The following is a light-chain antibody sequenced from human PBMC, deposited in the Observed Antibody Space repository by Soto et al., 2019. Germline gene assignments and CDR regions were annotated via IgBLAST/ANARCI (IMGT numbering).Light chain of an antibody. CDR1: SSDVGGYNY. CDR3: SSYTSSTLVLV. CDR2: DVS. Sequence: QSALTQPASVSGSPGQSITISCTGTSSDVGGYNYVSWYQQQPGKAPKLMIYDVSNRPSGVSNRFSGSKSGNTASLTISGLQAEDEADYYCSSYTSSTLVLVFGGGTQLTVL. J-gene: IGLJ2*01. V-gene: IGLV2-14*03.